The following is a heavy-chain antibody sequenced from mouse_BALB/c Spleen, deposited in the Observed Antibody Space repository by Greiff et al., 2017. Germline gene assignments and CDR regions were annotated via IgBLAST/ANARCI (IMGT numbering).Heavy chain of an antibody. Sequence: QVQLKESGAELVRPGTSVKVSCKASGYAFTNYLIEWVKQRPGQGLEWIGVINPGSGGTNYNEKFKGKATLTADKSSSTAYMQLSSLTSDDSAVYFCARRGLDYFDYWGQGTTLTVSS. V-gene: IGHV1-54*01. CDR2: INPGSGGT. J-gene: IGHJ2*01. CDR1: GYAFTNYL. CDR3: ARRGLDYFDY. D-gene: IGHD2-2*01.